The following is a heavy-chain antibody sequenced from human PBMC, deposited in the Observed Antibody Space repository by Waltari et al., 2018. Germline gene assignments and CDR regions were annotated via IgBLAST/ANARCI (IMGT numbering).Heavy chain of an antibody. J-gene: IGHJ3*02. CDR3: ARDRAMVVTLTYNAFDI. D-gene: IGHD2-15*01. V-gene: IGHV3-21*01. CDR1: GFTFSSYS. CDR2: ISSSSSYI. Sequence: EVQLVESGGGLVKPGGSLRLSCAASGFTFSSYSMNWVRQAPGKGLEWVSSISSSSSYIYYADSVKGRFTISRDNAKNSLYLQMNSLRAEDTAVYYCARDRAMVVTLTYNAFDIWGQGTMVTVSS.